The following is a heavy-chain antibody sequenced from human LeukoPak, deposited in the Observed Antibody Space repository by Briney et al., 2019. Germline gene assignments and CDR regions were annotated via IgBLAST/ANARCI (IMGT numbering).Heavy chain of an antibody. V-gene: IGHV4-34*01. Sequence: SETLSLTCAVYGGSFSGYYWSWIRQPPGKGLEWIGEINHSGSTNDNPSLKSRVTISVDTAKNQFSLKLSSVTGADTAVYYCARAAVAATRHSPGRYYYYGMDVWGRGTTVTVSS. D-gene: IGHD2-15*01. CDR1: GGSFSGYY. CDR3: ARAAVAATRHSPGRYYYYGMDV. CDR2: INHSGST. J-gene: IGHJ6*04.